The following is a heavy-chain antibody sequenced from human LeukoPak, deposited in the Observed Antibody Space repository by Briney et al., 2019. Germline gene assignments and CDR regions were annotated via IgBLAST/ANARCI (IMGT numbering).Heavy chain of an antibody. D-gene: IGHD5-12*01. CDR1: GFTFGDYA. CDR3: ARGRGYSHSNWFDP. V-gene: IGHV3-49*03. Sequence: PGGSLRLSCTASGFTFGDYAMSWFRQAPGKGLEWVGFIRSKAYGGTTEYAASVKGRFTISRDDSKSIAYLQMNSLKTEDTAVYYCARGRGYSHSNWFDPWGQGTLVTVSS. CDR2: IRSKAYGGTT. J-gene: IGHJ5*02.